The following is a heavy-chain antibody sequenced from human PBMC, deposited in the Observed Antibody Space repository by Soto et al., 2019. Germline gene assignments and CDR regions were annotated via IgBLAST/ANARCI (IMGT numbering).Heavy chain of an antibody. D-gene: IGHD3-22*01. CDR1: GFTFSSYS. J-gene: IGHJ3*02. CDR2: ISSSSSYI. Sequence: GGSLRLSCAASGFTFSSYSMNWVRQAPGKGLEWVSSISSSSSYIYYADSVKGRFTISRDNAKNSLYLQMNSLRAEDTAVYYCARALEETMMGEGTAFDIWGQGTMVTVS. V-gene: IGHV3-21*01. CDR3: ARALEETMMGEGTAFDI.